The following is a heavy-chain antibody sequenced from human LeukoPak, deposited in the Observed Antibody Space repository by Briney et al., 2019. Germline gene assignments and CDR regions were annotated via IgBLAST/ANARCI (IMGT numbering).Heavy chain of an antibody. V-gene: IGHV4-59*12. D-gene: IGHD1-26*01. CDR2: ISHSGNT. Sequence: SETLSLTCTVSGDSINKYFWSWLRQSPGKGLEWIGYISHSGNTNYNPSLKSRVTISLDKSNNQFSLRLSSVTAADTAVYYCARENSGSYREFDYWGQGTLVTVSS. J-gene: IGHJ4*02. CDR3: ARENSGSYREFDY. CDR1: GDSINKYF.